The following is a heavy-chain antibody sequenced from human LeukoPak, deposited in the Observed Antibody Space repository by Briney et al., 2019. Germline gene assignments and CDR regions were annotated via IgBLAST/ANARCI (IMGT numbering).Heavy chain of an antibody. Sequence: ASVKVFCKASGYTFTSYGISWVRQAPGQGLEWMGWISAYNGNTNYAQKLQGRVTMTTDTSTSTAYMELRSLRSDDTAVYYCARDADVGDFWSGYYWPWFDPWGQGTLVTVSS. V-gene: IGHV1-18*01. CDR1: GYTFTSYG. CDR3: ARDADVGDFWSGYYWPWFDP. CDR2: ISAYNGNT. D-gene: IGHD3-3*01. J-gene: IGHJ5*02.